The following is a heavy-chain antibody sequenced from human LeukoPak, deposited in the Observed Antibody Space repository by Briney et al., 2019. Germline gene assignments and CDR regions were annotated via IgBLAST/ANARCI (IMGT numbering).Heavy chain of an antibody. D-gene: IGHD6-6*01. CDR3: AKDIGGSSLEGFDY. V-gene: IGHV3-30*02. CDR1: GFTFSSYG. Sequence: GGSLRLSCAVSGFTFSSYGMHWVRQAPGKGLEWVAFIRYDGSNKYYADSVKGRFTISRDNSKNTLYLQMNSLRAEDTAVYYCAKDIGGSSLEGFDYWGQGTLVTVSS. J-gene: IGHJ4*02. CDR2: IRYDGSNK.